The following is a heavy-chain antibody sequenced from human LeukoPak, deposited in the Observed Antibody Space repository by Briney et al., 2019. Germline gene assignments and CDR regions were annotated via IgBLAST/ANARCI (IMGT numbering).Heavy chain of an antibody. Sequence: KPGASLQISCKGSGYSFTSHWIGWVRQLPGKGLEWMGIIYSGDSDTRYSPSFQGQVTISADKCTTIAYLQWSSLKASDTSMYYCVGHSGVCSSSSCSTGTGDHWGQGTLVPVSS. V-gene: IGHV5-51*01. CDR3: VGHSGVCSSSSCSTGTGDH. J-gene: IGHJ4*02. CDR1: GYSFTSHW. D-gene: IGHD2-2*02. CDR2: IYSGDSDT.